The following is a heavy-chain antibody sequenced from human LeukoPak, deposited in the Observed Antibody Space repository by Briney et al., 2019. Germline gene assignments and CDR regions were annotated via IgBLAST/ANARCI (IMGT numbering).Heavy chain of an antibody. D-gene: IGHD3-22*01. CDR2: IYYSGST. J-gene: IGHJ4*02. Sequence: SQTLSLTCTVSGGSISSGDYYWHWLRQPPGKGLEWIGYIYYSGSTYYNPSLKSRVTISVDTSKNQFSLKLSSVTAADTAVYYCARAYDSSGYHPADFDYWGQGTLVTVSS. CDR3: ARAYDSSGYHPADFDY. CDR1: GGSISSGDYY. V-gene: IGHV4-30-4*01.